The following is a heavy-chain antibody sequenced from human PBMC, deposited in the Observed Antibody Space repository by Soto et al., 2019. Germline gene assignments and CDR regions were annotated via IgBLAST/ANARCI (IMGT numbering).Heavy chain of an antibody. CDR2: ISSSSSYI. J-gene: IGHJ6*02. CDR3: ARAYTLDIVVVVAGYYYYGMDV. Sequence: EVQLVESGGGLVKPGGSLRLSCAASGFTFSSYSMNWVRQAPGNGLEWVSSISSSSSYIYYADSVKGRFTISRDNAKNSLYLQMNSLRAEDTAVYYCARAYTLDIVVVVAGYYYYGMDVWGQGTTVTVSS. V-gene: IGHV3-21*01. CDR1: GFTFSSYS. D-gene: IGHD2-15*01.